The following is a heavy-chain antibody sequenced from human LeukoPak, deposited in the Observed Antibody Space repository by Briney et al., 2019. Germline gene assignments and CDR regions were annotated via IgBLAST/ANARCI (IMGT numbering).Heavy chain of an antibody. V-gene: IGHV3-21*01. CDR1: GFTFSSYS. Sequence: PGGSLRLSCAASGFTFSSYSMNWVRQAPGKGLEWVSSISSSSSYIYYADSVKGRFTISRDNAKNSLYLQMNSLRAEDTAAYYCARDQVATIDYWGQGTLVTVSS. CDR2: ISSSSSYI. J-gene: IGHJ4*02. D-gene: IGHD5-12*01. CDR3: ARDQVATIDY.